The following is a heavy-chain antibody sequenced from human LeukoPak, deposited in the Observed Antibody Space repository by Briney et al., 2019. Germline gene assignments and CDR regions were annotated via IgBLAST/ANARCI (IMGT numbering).Heavy chain of an antibody. J-gene: IGHJ4*02. CDR3: ARAGSSGWRYYFDY. CDR1: GYTFTSYG. Sequence: ASVKVSCKASGYTFTSYGISWVRQAPGQGLEWMGWISAYNGNTNYAQKFQGRVTITADKSTSTAYMELSSLRSEDTAVYYCARAGSSGWRYYFDYWGQGTLVTVSS. D-gene: IGHD6-19*01. V-gene: IGHV1-18*01. CDR2: ISAYNGNT.